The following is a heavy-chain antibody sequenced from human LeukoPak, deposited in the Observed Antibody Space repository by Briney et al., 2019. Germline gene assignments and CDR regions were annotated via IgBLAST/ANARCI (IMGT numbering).Heavy chain of an antibody. Sequence: PSQTLSLTCTVSGGSISRGGYYWSWIRQHPGKGLEWIGYIYYSGSTYYNPSLKSRVTISVDTSKNQFSLKLSSVTAADTAVYYCASHGSGPYNWFDPWGQGTLVTVSS. CDR2: IYYSGST. D-gene: IGHD3-10*01. J-gene: IGHJ5*02. CDR1: GGSISRGGYY. CDR3: ASHGSGPYNWFDP. V-gene: IGHV4-31*03.